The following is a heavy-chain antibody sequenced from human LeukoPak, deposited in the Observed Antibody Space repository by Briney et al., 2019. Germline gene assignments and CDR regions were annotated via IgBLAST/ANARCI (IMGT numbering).Heavy chain of an antibody. CDR1: GFTFSNSA. J-gene: IGHJ4*02. CDR3: ARDYYDSSGPFDY. Sequence: PGGSLRLSCAASGFTFSNSAMSWVRQAPGKGLEWVSSISGSGDSTYYADSVKGRFTMSRDNSKNTLYLQMNSLRAEDTAVYYCARDYYDSSGPFDYWGQGTLVTVSS. CDR2: ISGSGDST. V-gene: IGHV3-23*01. D-gene: IGHD3-22*01.